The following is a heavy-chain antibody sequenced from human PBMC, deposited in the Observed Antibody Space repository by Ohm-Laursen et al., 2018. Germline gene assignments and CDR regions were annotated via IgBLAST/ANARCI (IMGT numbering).Heavy chain of an antibody. CDR1: GFTFRTFA. CDR3: ARVVTAVGRLPTSDY. CDR2: ISSGGDHT. V-gene: IGHV3-23*01. D-gene: IGHD2-21*02. Sequence: SLRLSCSASGFTFRTFAMNWVRQAPGKGLEWVSAISSGGDHTYYADSVKGRFTISRDDSKNTLYLQMNSLRAEDTALYYCARVVTAVGRLPTSDYWGQGTLVTASS. J-gene: IGHJ4*02.